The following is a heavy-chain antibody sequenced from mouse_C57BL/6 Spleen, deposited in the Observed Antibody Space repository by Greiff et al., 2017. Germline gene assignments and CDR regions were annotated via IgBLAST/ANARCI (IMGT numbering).Heavy chain of an antibody. CDR1: GYTFTSYW. D-gene: IGHD1-1*02. Sequence: QVHVKQPGAELVKPGASVKVSCKASGYTFTSYWMHWVKQRPGQGLEWIGRIHPSDSDTNYNHKFKGKATLTVDKSSSTAYMQLSSLTSEDSAVYYCAMGWLLGFAYWGQGTLGTVSA. V-gene: IGHV1-74*01. J-gene: IGHJ3*01. CDR3: AMGWLLGFAY. CDR2: IHPSDSDT.